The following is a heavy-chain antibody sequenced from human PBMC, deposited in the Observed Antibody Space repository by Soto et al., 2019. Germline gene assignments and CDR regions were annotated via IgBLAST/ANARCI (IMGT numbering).Heavy chain of an antibody. CDR3: ARYTVATTRFDY. CDR2: IYFSGST. D-gene: IGHD5-12*01. CDR1: GDSISGYY. V-gene: IGHV4-59*01. Sequence: QVQLQESGPGLVKPSETLSLTCTVSGDSISGYYWSWIRQPPGKGLEWIGYIYFSGSTNYNPSLKRRVTISGDTSKQQFSLKLSSVTAADTAVYYCARYTVATTRFDYWGQGTLVTVSS. J-gene: IGHJ4*02.